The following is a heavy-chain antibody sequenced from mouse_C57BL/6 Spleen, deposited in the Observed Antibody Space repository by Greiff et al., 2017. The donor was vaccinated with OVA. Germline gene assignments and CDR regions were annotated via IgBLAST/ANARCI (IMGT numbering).Heavy chain of an antibody. Sequence: VQLQQSGPVLVKPGASVKMSCKASGYTFTDYYMNWVKQSHGKSLEWIGVINPYNGGTSYNQKFKGKATLTVDKSSSTAYMVLNSLTSEDSAVYYCARSEITTVVGGPMDYWGQGTSVTVSS. D-gene: IGHD1-1*01. V-gene: IGHV1-19*01. CDR2: INPYNGGT. CDR3: ARSEITTVVGGPMDY. CDR1: GYTFTDYY. J-gene: IGHJ4*01.